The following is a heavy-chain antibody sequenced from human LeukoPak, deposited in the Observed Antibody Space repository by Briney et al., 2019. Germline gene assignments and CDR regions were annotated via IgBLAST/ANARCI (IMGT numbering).Heavy chain of an antibody. CDR1: GFIFSNYG. Sequence: PGGSLRLSCVASGFIFSNYGMHWVRQAPGKGLEGVAVIWYDGSNKYYADSVKGRFTISRDNSKNTVYLQMNSLRVEDTAIYYCARDDYYDRSGYPGYWGQGTLVTVSS. V-gene: IGHV3-33*01. J-gene: IGHJ4*02. CDR2: IWYDGSNK. D-gene: IGHD3-22*01. CDR3: ARDDYYDRSGYPGY.